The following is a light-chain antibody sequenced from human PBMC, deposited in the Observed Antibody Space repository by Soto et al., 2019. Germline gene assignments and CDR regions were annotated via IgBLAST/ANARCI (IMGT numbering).Light chain of an antibody. CDR2: EAS. CDR1: QSISSW. Sequence: DIQMTQSPSTLSASVGERVTITGRASQSISSWLAWYQQRPGKAPKLLIYEASIFESGVPSRFSGSGSGTQFTLTISRLEPEDFAVYYCQQYGSSPRTFGQGTKVDIK. CDR3: QQYGSSPRT. V-gene: IGKV1-5*03. J-gene: IGKJ1*01.